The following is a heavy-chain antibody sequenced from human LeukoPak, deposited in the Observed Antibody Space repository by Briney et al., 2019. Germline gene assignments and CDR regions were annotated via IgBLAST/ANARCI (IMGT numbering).Heavy chain of an antibody. D-gene: IGHD5-24*01. Sequence: SETLSLTCTVSGGSISSYYWNWIRQPPGKGLEWIGYIYYSGSTNYNPSLKSRVTISVGTSKNQFSLKLSSVTAADTAVYYCARRRRDGYNSPFDYWGQGTLVTVSS. J-gene: IGHJ4*02. CDR1: GGSISSYY. CDR3: ARRRRDGYNSPFDY. CDR2: IYYSGST. V-gene: IGHV4-59*12.